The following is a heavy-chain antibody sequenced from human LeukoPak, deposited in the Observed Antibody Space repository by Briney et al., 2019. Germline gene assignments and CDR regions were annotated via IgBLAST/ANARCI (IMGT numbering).Heavy chain of an antibody. J-gene: IGHJ4*02. CDR1: GGSFSGYC. Sequence: SETLSLTCAVYGGSFSGYCWSWIRQPPGKGLEWIGEINHSGSTNYNPSLKSRVTISVDTSKNQFSLKLSSVTAADTAVYYCAREFRPGYGSGSYYNCFDYWGQGTLVTVSS. D-gene: IGHD3-10*01. V-gene: IGHV4-34*01. CDR3: AREFRPGYGSGSYYNCFDY. CDR2: INHSGST.